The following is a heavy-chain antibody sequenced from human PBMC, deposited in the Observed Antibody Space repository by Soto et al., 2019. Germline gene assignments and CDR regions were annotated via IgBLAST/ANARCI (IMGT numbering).Heavy chain of an antibody. D-gene: IGHD2-2*01. Sequence: QVQLQAPGPGLVKPSQTLSLTGTVSGGSISSGGCYWSWIRQHPWKGLEWIGYIYHSGTTYYNPSPKSRVTISVDTSKNQFSLKLTSVTGADTAVYYCARVRGNQLLVWFDPWGQGTLVTVSS. V-gene: IGHV4-31*03. CDR1: GGSISSGGCY. CDR2: IYHSGTT. CDR3: ARVRGNQLLVWFDP. J-gene: IGHJ5*02.